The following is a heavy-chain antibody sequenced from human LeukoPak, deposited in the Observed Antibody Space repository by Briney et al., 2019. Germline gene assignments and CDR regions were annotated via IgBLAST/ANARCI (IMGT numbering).Heavy chain of an antibody. CDR1: GFTFSSHA. J-gene: IGHJ4*02. CDR2: ISGSGGST. D-gene: IGHD6-19*01. Sequence: GGSLRLSCAASGFTFSSHAMSWVRQAPGKGLKWVSAISGSGGSTYYADSVKGRFTLSRHNSKNTLYLQMNSLRAEDTTVYYWAKDHGQWLVSPPDYWGQGTLVTVSS. V-gene: IGHV3-23*01. CDR3: AKDHGQWLVSPPDY.